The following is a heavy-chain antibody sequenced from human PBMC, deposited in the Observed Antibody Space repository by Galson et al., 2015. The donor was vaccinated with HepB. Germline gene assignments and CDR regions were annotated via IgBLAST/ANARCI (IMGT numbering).Heavy chain of an antibody. CDR1: GFTFSSYS. CDR3: ARERDILTGYYDY. V-gene: IGHV3-48*01. CDR2: ISSSSSTI. D-gene: IGHD3-9*01. Sequence: SLRLSCAASGFTFSSYSMNWVRQAPGKGLEWVSYISSSSSTIYYADSVKGRFTISRDNAKNSLYLQMNSLRAEDTAVYYCARERDILTGYYDYWGQGTLVTVSS. J-gene: IGHJ4*02.